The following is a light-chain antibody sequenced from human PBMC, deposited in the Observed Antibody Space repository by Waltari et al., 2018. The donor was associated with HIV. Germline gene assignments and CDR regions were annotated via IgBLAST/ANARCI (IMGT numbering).Light chain of an antibody. CDR1: SIDVGGFNY. Sequence: HSVLTHPASMSGSLGQSITISCLGSSIDVGGFNYATWDQQSPDEAPCLGIYDVSDRPSEVSGRFSASKSGSAASLTISGLQPEDEADYYSCSYSSSGTLLFGGGTRLTVL. V-gene: IGLV2-14*03. CDR2: DVS. J-gene: IGLJ2*01. CDR3: CSYSSSGTLL.